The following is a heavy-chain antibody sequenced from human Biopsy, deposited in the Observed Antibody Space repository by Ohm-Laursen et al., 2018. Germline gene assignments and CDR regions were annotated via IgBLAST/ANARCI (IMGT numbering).Heavy chain of an antibody. V-gene: IGHV3-30*18. CDR2: ISFDGSDQ. CDR3: AKDRGAAGTDYYYGMDV. Sequence: SLRLSCTASRFTFSTYGMHWVRQAPGKGLEWVAVISFDGSDQRYADSVKGRFTISRDNSKNTLYLQMNSLRAEDTAVFYCAKDRGAAGTDYYYGMDVWGQGTTVTVSS. J-gene: IGHJ6*01. D-gene: IGHD6-13*01. CDR1: RFTFSTYG.